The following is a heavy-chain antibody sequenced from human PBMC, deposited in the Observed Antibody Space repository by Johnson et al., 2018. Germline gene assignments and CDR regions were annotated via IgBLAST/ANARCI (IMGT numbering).Heavy chain of an antibody. CDR1: GFTFSSYA. V-gene: IGHV3-30-3*02. J-gene: IGHJ3*02. Sequence: QVQLVESGGGVAQPGNSXRLSCAASGFTFSSYAMHWVRPAPGKGLEWVALISFDETSKYYSDSVKGRFTLSSNNSKNTISRQMTSLRAEDTAVYYCAKTLSSGWDFSAFDIWGQGTMVTVSA. D-gene: IGHD6-19*01. CDR2: ISFDETSK. CDR3: AKTLSSGWDFSAFDI.